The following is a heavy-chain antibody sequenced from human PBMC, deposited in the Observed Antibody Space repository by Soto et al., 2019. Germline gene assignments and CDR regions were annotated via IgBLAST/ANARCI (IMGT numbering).Heavy chain of an antibody. CDR1: GGTFDKFI. CDR3: ARNGTYGSSRSHYSGMDV. Sequence: SVKVSCKASGGTFDKFIMNWVRQTPGRGHEWMGGIVPMLGTPTYAEKFKGRVRISATGSATTTYMEVTSLRSEDTAIYYCARNGTYGSSRSHYSGMDVWGQGTTVTVSS. D-gene: IGHD3-10*01. J-gene: IGHJ6*02. CDR2: IVPMLGTP. V-gene: IGHV1-69*13.